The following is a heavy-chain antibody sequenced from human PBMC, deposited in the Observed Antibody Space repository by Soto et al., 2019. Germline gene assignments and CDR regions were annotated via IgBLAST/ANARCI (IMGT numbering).Heavy chain of an antibody. CDR1: GDSVSSNSAA. D-gene: IGHD6-6*01. Sequence: QVQLQQSGPGLVKPSQTLSLTCAISGDSVSSNSAAWNWIRQSPSRGLEWLGRTYYRSKWYNDXAVAVKRRITXXPXTXXNQFSLQLNSVTPEDTAVYYCARGAFEYSSSSFDYWGQGTLVTVSS. CDR2: TYYRSKWYN. CDR3: ARGAFEYSSSSFDY. J-gene: IGHJ4*02. V-gene: IGHV6-1*01.